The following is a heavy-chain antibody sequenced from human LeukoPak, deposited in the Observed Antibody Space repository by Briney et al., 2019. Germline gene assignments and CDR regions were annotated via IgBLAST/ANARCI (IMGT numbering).Heavy chain of an antibody. D-gene: IGHD2-2*02. CDR3: ARRGLTNEDTYCNSTGCYIASGDWFDP. CDR2: INPNSGGT. J-gene: IGHJ5*02. V-gene: IGHV1-2*02. CDR1: GYTFTGCY. Sequence: ASVKVSCKASGYTFTGCYMHWVRQAPGQGLEWMGWINPNSGGTNYAQKFQGRVTMTRDTSISTAYMELSRLRSDDTAVYYCARRGLTNEDTYCNSTGCYIASGDWFDPWGQGTLVTVSS.